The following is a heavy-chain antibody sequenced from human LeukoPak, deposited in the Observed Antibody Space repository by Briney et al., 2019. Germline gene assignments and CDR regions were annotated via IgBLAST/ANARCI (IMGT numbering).Heavy chain of an antibody. V-gene: IGHV1-69*05. CDR1: GGTFSSYA. Sequence: SVKVSCKASGGTFSSYAISWVRQAPGQGLEWMGRIIPIFGTANYAQKFQGRVTITTDESTSTAYMELSSLRSEDTAVYYCARGSQGGSYYEDYWGQGTLVTVSS. CDR3: ARGSQGGSYYEDY. D-gene: IGHD1-26*01. CDR2: IIPIFGTA. J-gene: IGHJ4*02.